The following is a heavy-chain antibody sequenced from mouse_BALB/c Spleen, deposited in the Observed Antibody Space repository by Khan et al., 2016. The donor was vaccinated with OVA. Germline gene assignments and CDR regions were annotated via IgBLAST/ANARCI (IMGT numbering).Heavy chain of an antibody. Sequence: EVELVESGGGLVKPGGSLKLSCSASGFTFSSYAMSWVRQIPEKRLEWVATISSGGHYTFYPDSLKGRFTFSRDHAENTPYLQLSSLRSEDTAMYYCAGGLVDDKTMDCWGQGTSLTVSS. J-gene: IGHJ4*01. D-gene: IGHD2-12*01. CDR3: AGGLVDDKTMDC. CDR2: ISSGGHYT. V-gene: IGHV5-9-3*01. CDR1: GFTFSSYA.